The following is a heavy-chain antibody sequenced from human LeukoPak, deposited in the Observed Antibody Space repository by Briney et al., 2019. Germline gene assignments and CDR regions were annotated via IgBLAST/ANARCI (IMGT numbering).Heavy chain of an antibody. J-gene: IGHJ4*02. D-gene: IGHD6-19*01. V-gene: IGHV4-59*01. CDR3: ASRSGWHFDY. CDR1: GASISRYY. Sequence: PSETLSLTCTVSGASISRYYWSWIRQPPGKGLEWIGYIFYSGSTIYNPSLKSRVTLSLDTSKNQSSLKLSSVTAADTAVYYCASRSGWHFDYWGRGTLVTVSS. CDR2: IFYSGST.